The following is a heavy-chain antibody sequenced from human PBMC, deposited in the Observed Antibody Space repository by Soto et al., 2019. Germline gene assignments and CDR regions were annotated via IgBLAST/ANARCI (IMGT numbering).Heavy chain of an antibody. J-gene: IGHJ5*02. V-gene: IGHV4-39*01. Sequence: QLQLQESGPGLVKPSETLSLTCTVSGGSISSSSYYWGWIRQPPGKGLEWIGSIYYSGSTYYNPSPQSGVTIAVDTSTTTSSLKLSSVTASDTAVYYCAGHLGPAGGVPGTPCWFDPWGQGTLVTVSS. CDR1: GGSISSSSYY. D-gene: IGHD1-7*01. CDR2: IYYSGST. CDR3: AGHLGPAGGVPGTPCWFDP.